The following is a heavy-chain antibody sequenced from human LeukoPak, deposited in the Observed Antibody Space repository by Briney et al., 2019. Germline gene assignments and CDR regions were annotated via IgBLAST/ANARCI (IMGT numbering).Heavy chain of an antibody. D-gene: IGHD2-15*01. V-gene: IGHV4-39*01. CDR2: IYYSGST. J-gene: IGHJ4*02. CDR1: GGSISSGSYY. CDR3: ARLSCNGEKCYPNFDY. Sequence: SETLSLTCTVSGGSISSGSYYWGWIRQPPGKGLEWIGSIYYSGSTYYNPSLKSRVTISVDTSRNQFSLNLTSVTSADTAMYYCARLSCNGEKCYPNFDYWGQGTLVTVSS.